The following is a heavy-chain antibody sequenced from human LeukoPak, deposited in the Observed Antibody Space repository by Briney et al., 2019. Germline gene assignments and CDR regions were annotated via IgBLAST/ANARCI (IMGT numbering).Heavy chain of an antibody. CDR2: IQSSDT. V-gene: IGHV4-4*07. CDR3: ARRTDSGSYNWFDH. J-gene: IGHJ5*02. D-gene: IGHD1-26*01. Sequence: SETQSLTCTVSGGSISTYHCNWIRQPAGKGLEWIGRIQSSDTNYIPSLKSRVIISVDTSKKQFFLKLSSVTAADTAVYYCARRTDSGSYNWFDHWGQGTLVTVSS. CDR1: GGSISTYH.